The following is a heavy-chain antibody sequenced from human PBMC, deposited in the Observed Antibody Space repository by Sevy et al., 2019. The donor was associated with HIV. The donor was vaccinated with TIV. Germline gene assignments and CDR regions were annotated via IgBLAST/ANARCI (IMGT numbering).Heavy chain of an antibody. CDR2: IYYSGST. CDR1: GDSVSGGNYY. Sequence: SETLSLTCTVSGDSVSGGNYYWSWIRQPPGKGLEGIGYIYYSGSTNYNPSLKSRVTISIDTSKNQFSLRLTSVTAADTAVYYCARGLLDYWGQGTLVTVSS. CDR3: ARGLLDY. V-gene: IGHV4-61*01. J-gene: IGHJ4*02.